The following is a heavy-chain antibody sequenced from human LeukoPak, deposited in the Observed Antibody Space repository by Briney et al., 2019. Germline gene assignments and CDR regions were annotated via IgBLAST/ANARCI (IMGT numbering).Heavy chain of an antibody. J-gene: IGHJ4*02. CDR3: ARAAYGSGGGIFDY. CDR2: ISSSGSTI. V-gene: IGHV3-48*03. D-gene: IGHD3-10*01. Sequence: GGSLRLSCAASGFTFSSYEMNWVRQAPGKGLEWVSYISSSGSTILYADSVKGRFTISRGNAKNSLYLQMNSLRAEDTAVYYCARAAYGSGGGIFDYWGQGSLVTVSS. CDR1: GFTFSSYE.